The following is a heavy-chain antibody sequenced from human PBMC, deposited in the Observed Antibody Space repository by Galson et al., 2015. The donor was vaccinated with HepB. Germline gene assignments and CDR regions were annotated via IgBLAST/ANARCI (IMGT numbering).Heavy chain of an antibody. CDR3: ARGAYNEGSGSFWAWDY. D-gene: IGHD3-10*01. V-gene: IGHV3-66*01. CDR1: GFIVSRYY. CDR2: YYSGGST. J-gene: IGHJ4*02. Sequence: SLRLSCAASGFIVSRYYMSWVRQAPGKGLEWVSVYYSGGSTYYADFVKDRFIISRDNSKNTVDLQMNGLRGEDTAVYFCARGAYNEGSGSFWAWDYWGQGTLVTVYS.